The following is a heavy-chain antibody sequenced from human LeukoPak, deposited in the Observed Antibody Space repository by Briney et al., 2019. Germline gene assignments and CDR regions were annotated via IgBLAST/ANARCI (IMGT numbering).Heavy chain of an antibody. Sequence: PGGSLRLSCAASGFTVSSNYMSWVRQAPGKGLEWVSVLYSGGNTHYADSVQGRFTISRDNSRNTLYLQMNSLRVEDTAVYYCATEGFRGVLFHIWGQGTVVTVSS. D-gene: IGHD3-10*01. J-gene: IGHJ3*02. V-gene: IGHV3-66*01. CDR1: GFTVSSNY. CDR2: LYSGGNT. CDR3: ATEGFRGVLFHI.